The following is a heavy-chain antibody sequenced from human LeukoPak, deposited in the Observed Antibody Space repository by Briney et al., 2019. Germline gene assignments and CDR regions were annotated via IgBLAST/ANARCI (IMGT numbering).Heavy chain of an antibody. Sequence: SETLSLTCAVSGGSLSSGGYSWSWIRQPPGKGLEWIGYIYQTGTTYYNPSLKSRVTISVDRSKNQFSLELTSVTAADTAVYYRVRGTLKNWFDPWGQGTLVTVSS. J-gene: IGHJ5*02. CDR1: GGSLSSGGYS. CDR2: IYQTGTT. CDR3: VRGTLKNWFDP. V-gene: IGHV4-30-2*01.